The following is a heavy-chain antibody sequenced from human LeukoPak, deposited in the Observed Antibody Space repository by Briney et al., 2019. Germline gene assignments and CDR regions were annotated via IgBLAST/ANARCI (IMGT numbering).Heavy chain of an antibody. V-gene: IGHV4-59*01. CDR2: IYYSGST. D-gene: IGHD1-26*01. CDR1: GGSISSYY. CDR3: ARAPIVGATEFDY. J-gene: IGHJ4*02. Sequence: PSETLSLTCTVSGGSISSYYWRWIRQPPGKGLEWIGYIYYSGSTNYNPSLKSRVTISVDPSKNQFSLKLSSVTAADTAVYYCARAPIVGATEFDYWGQGTLVTVSS.